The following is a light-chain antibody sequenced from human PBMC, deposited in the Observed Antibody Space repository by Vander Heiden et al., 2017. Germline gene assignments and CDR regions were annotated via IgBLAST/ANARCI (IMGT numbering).Light chain of an antibody. CDR2: DAS. CDR3: QHFDNLRIT. V-gene: IGKV1-33*01. CDR1: QDISNS. J-gene: IGKJ3*01. Sequence: DIQMTQSPSSLSASVGDSVTITCQASQDISNSLNWYQQKPGKAPKLLIYDASNLETGVPSRFGGSGSGTDFSFTISSLQPEDIATYYCQHFDNLRITFGPGTKVEFK.